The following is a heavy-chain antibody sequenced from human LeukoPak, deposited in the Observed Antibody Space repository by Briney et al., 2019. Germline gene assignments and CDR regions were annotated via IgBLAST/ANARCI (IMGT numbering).Heavy chain of an antibody. CDR3: ARVGYQLLYGLDY. J-gene: IGHJ4*02. D-gene: IGHD2-2*02. Sequence: GGSLRLSCAASGFPFSSYWMAWVRQAPGKGLEWVSSISSRSTYIYYADSVKGRFTISRDNAKNSLYLQMNSLRVEDTAVYYCARVGYQLLYGLDYWGQGTLVTVSS. CDR1: GFPFSSYW. CDR2: ISSRSTYI. V-gene: IGHV3-21*01.